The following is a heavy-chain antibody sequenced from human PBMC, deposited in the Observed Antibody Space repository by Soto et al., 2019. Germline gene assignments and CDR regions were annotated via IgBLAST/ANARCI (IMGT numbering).Heavy chain of an antibody. J-gene: IGHJ6*03. CDR1: GYTFTSYD. CDR3: ARGRDGDFWSGSYPRGTHYYYYYMDV. Sequence: GASVKVSCKASGYTFTSYDINWVRQATGQGLEWMGWMNPNSGNTGYAQKFQGRVTMTRNTSISTAYMELSSLRSEDTAVYYCARGRDGDFWSGSYPRGTHYYYYYMDVWGKGTTVTVSS. CDR2: MNPNSGNT. D-gene: IGHD3-3*01. V-gene: IGHV1-8*01.